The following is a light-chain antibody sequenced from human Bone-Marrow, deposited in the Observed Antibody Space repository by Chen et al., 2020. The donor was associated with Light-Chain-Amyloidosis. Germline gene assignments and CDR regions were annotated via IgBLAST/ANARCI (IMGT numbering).Light chain of an antibody. CDR3: QSYQGSSQGV. CDR2: EDD. Sequence: NFMLTQPHSVSESPGKTVIISCNRSSGSIATNYVQWYQQRPGSSPTTVIYEDDQRPSGVPDRFSGSIDRSSNSASLAISGLKTEDEADYYCQSYQGSSQGVFGGGTKLTVL. CDR1: SGSIATNY. V-gene: IGLV6-57*01. J-gene: IGLJ3*02.